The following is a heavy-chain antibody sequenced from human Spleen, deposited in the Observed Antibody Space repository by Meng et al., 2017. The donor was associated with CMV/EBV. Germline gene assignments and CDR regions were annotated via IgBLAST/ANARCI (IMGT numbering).Heavy chain of an antibody. CDR3: ARDGVDYDILFMDD. CDR2: IPYDGSNE. D-gene: IGHD3-9*01. CDR1: GFTFNSYD. Sequence: GESPKISCAASGFTFNSYDMHWVRQAPGKGLEWVAVIPYDGSNEYYADFVKGRFTISRDNSKKTVYLQMNSLRAEDTAVYYCARDGVDYDILFMDDWGQGTPVTVSS. J-gene: IGHJ6*02. V-gene: IGHV3-30-3*01.